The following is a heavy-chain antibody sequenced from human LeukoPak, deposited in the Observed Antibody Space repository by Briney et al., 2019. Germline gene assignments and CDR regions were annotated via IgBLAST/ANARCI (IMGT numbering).Heavy chain of an antibody. Sequence: ASVQDSCKAFRYSLTNYYVHWVGQAAGQEVEWMGEIIPSGGSTSYAQKFQGRISVTRDTYTNTVYMDLSSLRSEDTATYYCARGAPTTRIGAGRFDYWGQGSLLTVAS. J-gene: IGHJ4*02. CDR3: ARGAPTTRIGAGRFDY. D-gene: IGHD5-12*01. CDR2: IIPSGGST. V-gene: IGHV1-46*01. CDR1: RYSLTNYY.